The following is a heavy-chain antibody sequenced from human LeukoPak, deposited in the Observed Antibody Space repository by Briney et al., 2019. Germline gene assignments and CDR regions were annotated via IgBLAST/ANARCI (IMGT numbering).Heavy chain of an antibody. CDR3: ARSRFSPFYWFDP. CDR2: IYYSGST. D-gene: IGHD3-3*01. V-gene: IGHV4-59*01. Sequence: SETLSLTCAFYGGSISDYYWSWIRQPPGKGLEWIGYIYYSGSTNYNPSLKSRVTISVDTSKNQFSLKLSSVTAADTAVYYCARSRFSPFYWFDPWGQGTLVTVSS. J-gene: IGHJ5*02. CDR1: GGSISDYY.